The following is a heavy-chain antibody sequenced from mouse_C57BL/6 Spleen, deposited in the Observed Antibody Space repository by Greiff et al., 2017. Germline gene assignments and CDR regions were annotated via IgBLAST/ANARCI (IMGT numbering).Heavy chain of an antibody. D-gene: IGHD1-1*01. Sequence: EVQLQQSGPELVKPGASVKISCKASGYTFTDYYMNWVKQSHGKSLEWIGDINPNNGGTSYNQKFKGKATLTVDKSSSTAYMELRSLTSEDSAVYYCARSQITTVEDYAMDYWGQGTSVTVSS. V-gene: IGHV1-26*01. CDR1: GYTFTDYY. CDR3: ARSQITTVEDYAMDY. J-gene: IGHJ4*01. CDR2: INPNNGGT.